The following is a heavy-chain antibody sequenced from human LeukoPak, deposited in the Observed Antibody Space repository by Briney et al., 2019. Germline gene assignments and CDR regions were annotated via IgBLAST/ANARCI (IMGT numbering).Heavy chain of an antibody. D-gene: IGHD4-17*01. J-gene: IGHJ4*02. Sequence: GGSLRLSCAASGFTFSSYAMSWVRQAPGKGLEWVSAISGSGGSTYYADSVKGRFTISRDNSKNTLYLQMNSLRAEDTAVYYCAKDRFGDYDPDYFDYWGQGTLVTVSS. CDR2: ISGSGGST. V-gene: IGHV3-23*01. CDR1: GFTFSSYA. CDR3: AKDRFGDYDPDYFDY.